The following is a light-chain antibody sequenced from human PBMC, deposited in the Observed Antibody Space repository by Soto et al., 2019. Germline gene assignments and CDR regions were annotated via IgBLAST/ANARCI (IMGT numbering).Light chain of an antibody. CDR2: GAS. Sequence: EIAMPQSPATLSVSQGERATLSCRASQSVSSNLAWYQQKPGQAPRLLIYGASTRATGIPARFSGSGSGTEFTLTISSLQSEDFAVYYCQQYNNWPRTFGQGTKVDIK. CDR3: QQYNNWPRT. J-gene: IGKJ1*01. V-gene: IGKV3-15*01. CDR1: QSVSSN.